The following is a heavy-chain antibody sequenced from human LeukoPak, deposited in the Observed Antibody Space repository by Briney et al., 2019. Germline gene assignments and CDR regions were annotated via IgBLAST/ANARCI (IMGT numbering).Heavy chain of an antibody. Sequence: PSETLSLTCTVSGYSFDSGYYWGWIRQPPGKGLEWIANIYYSGSTSYNPSLKSRVTVSIDTSKNKFSLKLYSVSAADTALYYCAGLYCISTSCYTIDYWGQGTLVTVSS. V-gene: IGHV4-38-2*02. CDR3: AGLYCISTSCYTIDY. CDR2: IYYSGST. D-gene: IGHD2-2*02. J-gene: IGHJ4*02. CDR1: GYSFDSGYY.